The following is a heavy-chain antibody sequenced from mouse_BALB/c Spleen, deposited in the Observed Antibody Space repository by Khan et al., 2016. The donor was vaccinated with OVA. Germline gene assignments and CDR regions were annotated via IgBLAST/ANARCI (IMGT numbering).Heavy chain of an antibody. CDR3: AREGAYYRSDGWFAY. Sequence: VQLQQSGTELARPGASVKMSCKASGYTFTTYTMHWVKQRPGQGLEWLGYISPSSGYTNYNQKFKDKATLTADKSSITAYMQLSSLTSEDSAVYYCAREGAYYRSDGWFAYWGQGTLVTVSA. D-gene: IGHD2-14*01. CDR1: GYTFTTYT. J-gene: IGHJ3*01. V-gene: IGHV1-4*01. CDR2: ISPSSGYT.